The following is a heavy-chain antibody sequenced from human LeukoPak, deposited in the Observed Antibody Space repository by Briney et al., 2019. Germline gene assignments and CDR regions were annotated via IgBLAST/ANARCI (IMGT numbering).Heavy chain of an antibody. CDR3: AIVMITFGGVIDP. V-gene: IGHV1-2*02. CDR1: GYTLTGYY. D-gene: IGHD3-16*01. J-gene: IGHJ5*02. CDR2: INPNSGGT. Sequence: ASVKVSCKSSGYTLTGYYMHWVRQAPGQGLDWMGWINPNSGGTNYAQKFQGRVTMTRDTSISTAYMELSRLRSDDTAVYYCAIVMITFGGVIDPWGQGTLVTVSS.